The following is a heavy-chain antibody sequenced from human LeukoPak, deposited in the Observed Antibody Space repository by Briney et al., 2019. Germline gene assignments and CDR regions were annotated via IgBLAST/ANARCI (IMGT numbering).Heavy chain of an antibody. CDR3: ASHGFGSYFDY. CDR2: ISSSSSSYSYT. D-gene: IGHD3-10*01. Sequence: PGGSLRLSCAASGFTFSSYSMHWVRQAPGKGLEWVSSISSSSSSYSYTYYADSVKGRFTISRDNSKNTLYLQMNSLRAEDTAVYYCASHGFGSYFDYWGQGTLVTVSS. J-gene: IGHJ4*02. CDR1: GFTFSSYS. V-gene: IGHV3-21*04.